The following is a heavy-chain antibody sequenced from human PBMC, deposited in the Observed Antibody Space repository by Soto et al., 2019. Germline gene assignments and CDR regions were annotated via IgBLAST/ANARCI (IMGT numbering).Heavy chain of an antibody. J-gene: IGHJ6*03. D-gene: IGHD7-27*01. CDR3: ARDLSWGSNWYYYMDV. CDR1: GFILSDCA. Sequence: EVQLVESGGGLVQPGGSLRLSCATSGFILSDCAMNWVRQAPGKGLEWVSYISSSSSVIDYADSVKGRFTVARENGRNSLYLQMNSLRAEDTAVYYCARDLSWGSNWYYYMDVWGKGTTVTVSS. V-gene: IGHV3-48*01. CDR2: ISSSSSVI.